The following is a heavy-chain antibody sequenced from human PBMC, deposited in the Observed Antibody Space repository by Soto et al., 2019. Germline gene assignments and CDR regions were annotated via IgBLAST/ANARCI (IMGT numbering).Heavy chain of an antibody. J-gene: IGHJ6*02. D-gene: IGHD3-3*01. CDR1: GFTFSSYW. CDR2: IKQDGSEK. Sequence: PGGSLRLSCAASGFTFSSYWMSWVRQAPGKGLEWVANIKQDGSEKYYVDSVKGRFTISRDNAKNSLYLQMNSLRAEDTAVYYCARVGYDFWSGYYTLGYYYYGMDVWGQGTTVTVSS. CDR3: ARVGYDFWSGYYTLGYYYYGMDV. V-gene: IGHV3-7*03.